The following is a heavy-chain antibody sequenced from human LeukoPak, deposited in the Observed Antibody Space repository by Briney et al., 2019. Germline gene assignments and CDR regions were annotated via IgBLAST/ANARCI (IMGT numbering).Heavy chain of an antibody. D-gene: IGHD3-3*01. V-gene: IGHV3-21*01. Sequence: GGSLRLSCAASGLVFSSYTMGWVRHAPGKGLEWVSSSTPATDSTNYADSVQGRFTISRDNAKKTAYLQMNSLRVEDTAIYFCVGNQDFWSGYHAFEYWGQGILVTVS. CDR1: GLVFSSYT. J-gene: IGHJ4*02. CDR2: STPATDST. CDR3: VGNQDFWSGYHAFEY.